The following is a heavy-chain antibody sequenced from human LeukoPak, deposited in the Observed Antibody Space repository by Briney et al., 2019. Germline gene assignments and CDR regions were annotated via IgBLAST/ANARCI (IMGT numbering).Heavy chain of an antibody. CDR2: IYTSGST. Sequence: SETLSLTCTVSGDSISSYYWSWIRQPAGKGLEWFGRIYTSGSTNYNPSLRSRVTMSVDTSKNQFSLKLSSVTAADTAVYYCARVSRNYVLDYWGQGTLVTVSS. V-gene: IGHV4-4*07. CDR3: ARVSRNYVLDY. D-gene: IGHD1-7*01. J-gene: IGHJ4*02. CDR1: GDSISSYY.